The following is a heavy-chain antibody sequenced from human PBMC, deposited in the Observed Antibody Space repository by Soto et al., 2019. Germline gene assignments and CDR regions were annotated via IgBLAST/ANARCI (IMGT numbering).Heavy chain of an antibody. J-gene: IGHJ5*02. CDR1: GYTFTSYG. CDR3: ARVLGYCSSTSCHQPKDNWFDP. Sequence: ASVKVSCKASGYTFTSYGISWVRQAPGQGLEWMGWISAYNGNTNYAQKLQGRVTMTTDTSTSTAYMELRSLRSDDTAVYYCARVLGYCSSTSCHQPKDNWFDPWGQGTLVTVSS. D-gene: IGHD2-2*01. CDR2: ISAYNGNT. V-gene: IGHV1-18*01.